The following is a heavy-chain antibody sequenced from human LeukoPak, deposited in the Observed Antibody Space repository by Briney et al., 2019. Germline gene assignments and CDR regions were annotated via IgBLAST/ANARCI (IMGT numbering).Heavy chain of an antibody. D-gene: IGHD6-19*01. CDR2: ISPSGITT. Sequence: GGSLRLSCAVPGFTFSDHYVSWIRQAPGKGLDWLSYISPSGITTKHADSVKGRFTVSRDNAKNSVFLQLNNLRVEDTAVYFCARQRSSYYFDSWGQGTLVTVSS. CDR1: GFTFSDHY. J-gene: IGHJ4*02. CDR3: ARQRSSYYFDS. V-gene: IGHV3-11*01.